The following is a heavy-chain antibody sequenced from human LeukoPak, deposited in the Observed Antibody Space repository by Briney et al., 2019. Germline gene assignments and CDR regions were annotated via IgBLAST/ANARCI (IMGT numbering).Heavy chain of an antibody. CDR1: GYRFTSYS. J-gene: IGHJ4*02. V-gene: IGHV5-51*01. CDR3: ARRSCSGAPCYQLDY. Sequence: GESLKISCEGSGYRFTSYSIAWVRQMPGKSLEWMGIIYPSDSDTTYSPSFQGQVTISADKSISTAYLQWSSLKASDTAVYYCARRSCSGAPCYQLDYWGQGTLVTVSS. D-gene: IGHD2-15*01. CDR2: IYPSDSDT.